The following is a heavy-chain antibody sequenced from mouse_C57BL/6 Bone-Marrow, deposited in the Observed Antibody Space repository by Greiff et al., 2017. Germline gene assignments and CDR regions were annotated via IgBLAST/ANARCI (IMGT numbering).Heavy chain of an antibody. CDR3: AREGYYYGSSYRFYYAMDY. J-gene: IGHJ4*01. CDR2: INPNYGTT. V-gene: IGHV1-39*01. Sequence: EVKLVESGPELVKPGASVKISCKASGYSFTDYNMNWVKQSNGKSLEWIGVINPNYGTTSYNQKFKGKATLTVDQSSSTAYMQLNSLTSEDSAVYYCAREGYYYGSSYRFYYAMDYWGQGTSVTVSS. CDR1: GYSFTDYN. D-gene: IGHD1-1*01.